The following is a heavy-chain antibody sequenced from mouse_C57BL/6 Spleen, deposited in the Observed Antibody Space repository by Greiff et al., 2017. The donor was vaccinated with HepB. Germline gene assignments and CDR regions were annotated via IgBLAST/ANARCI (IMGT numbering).Heavy chain of an antibody. V-gene: IGHV14-4*01. CDR2: IDPENGDT. CDR1: GFNIKDDY. J-gene: IGHJ2*01. Sequence: VQLQQSGAELVRPGASVKLSCTASGFNIKDDYMHWVKQRPEQGLEWIGWIDPENGDTEYASKLQGKATITADTSSNTAYLQLSSLTSEDTAVYYCTERSGYYFDYWGQGTTLTVSS. D-gene: IGHD3-1*01. CDR3: TERSGYYFDY.